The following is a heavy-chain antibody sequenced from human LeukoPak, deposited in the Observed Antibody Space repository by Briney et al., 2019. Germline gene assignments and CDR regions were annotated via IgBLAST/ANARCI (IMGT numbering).Heavy chain of an antibody. Sequence: ASVKVSCKASGYTFTGYYMHWVRQAPGQGLEWMGWINPNSGGTNYAQKFQGRVTMTGDTSISTAYMELSRLRSDDTAVYYCARDLTRSIAVAGYWGQGTLVTVSS. CDR1: GYTFTGYY. V-gene: IGHV1-2*02. CDR3: ARDLTRSIAVAGY. J-gene: IGHJ4*02. D-gene: IGHD6-19*01. CDR2: INPNSGGT.